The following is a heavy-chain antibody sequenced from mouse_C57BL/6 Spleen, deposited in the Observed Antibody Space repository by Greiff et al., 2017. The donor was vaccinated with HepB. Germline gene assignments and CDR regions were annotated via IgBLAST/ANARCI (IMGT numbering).Heavy chain of an antibody. CDR1: GYTFTDYY. Sequence: VQLQQSGPELVKPGASVKISCKASGYTFTDYYMNWVKQSHGKSLEWIGDINPNNGGTSYNQKFKGKATLTVDKSSSTAYMELRSLTSEDSAVYYCARNGEYCDYWGQGTTLTVSS. CDR3: ARNGEYCDY. CDR2: INPNNGGT. J-gene: IGHJ2*01. V-gene: IGHV1-26*01.